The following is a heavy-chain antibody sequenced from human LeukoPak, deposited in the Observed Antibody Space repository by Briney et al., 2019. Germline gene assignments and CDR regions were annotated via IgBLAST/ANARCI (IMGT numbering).Heavy chain of an antibody. Sequence: ASVKVSCKASGYTFTSYYMHWVRQAPGQGLEWMGIINPSGGSTSYAQKFQGRVTMTRDTSASTVYMELSSLRSEDTAVYYCARIPLSPGGYSGYATDPTFDYWGQGTLVTVSS. CDR2: INPSGGST. D-gene: IGHD5-12*01. J-gene: IGHJ4*02. CDR3: ARIPLSPGGYSGYATDPTFDY. CDR1: GYTFTSYY. V-gene: IGHV1-46*01.